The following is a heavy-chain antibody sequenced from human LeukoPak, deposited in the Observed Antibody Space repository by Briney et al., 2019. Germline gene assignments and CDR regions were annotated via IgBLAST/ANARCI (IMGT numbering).Heavy chain of an antibody. V-gene: IGHV3-53*01. CDR3: AKDRQGTYYYDSSPWGAFDI. CDR2: IYSGGST. Sequence: GGSLRLSCAASGFTVSSNYMSWVRQAPGKGLEWVSVIYSGGSTYYADSVKGRFTISRDNSKNTLYLQMNSLRAEDTAVYYCAKDRQGTYYYDSSPWGAFDIWGQGTMVTVSS. D-gene: IGHD3-22*01. CDR1: GFTVSSNY. J-gene: IGHJ3*02.